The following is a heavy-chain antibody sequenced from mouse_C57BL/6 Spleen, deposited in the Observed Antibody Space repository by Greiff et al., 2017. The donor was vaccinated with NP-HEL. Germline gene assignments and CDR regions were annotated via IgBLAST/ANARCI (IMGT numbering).Heavy chain of an antibody. V-gene: IGHV3-6*01. D-gene: IGHD1-1*01. CDR3: ANYYGSSYEWYFDV. Sequence: ESGPGLVKPSQSLSLTCSVTGYSITSGYYWNWIRQFPGNKLEWMGYISYDGSNNYNPSLKNRISITRDTSKNQFFLKLNSVTTEDTATYYCANYYGSSYEWYFDVWGTGTTVTVSS. CDR1: GYSITSGYY. J-gene: IGHJ1*03. CDR2: ISYDGSN.